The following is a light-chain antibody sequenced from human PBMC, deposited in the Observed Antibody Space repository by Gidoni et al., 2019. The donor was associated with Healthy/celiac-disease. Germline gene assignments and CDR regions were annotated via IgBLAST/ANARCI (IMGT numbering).Light chain of an antibody. CDR3: QQRSNWLLFT. V-gene: IGKV3-11*01. Sequence: VLTQSPPTLSLSPEERATLSCRASQSVSSYLALDQYKPGQGPRLLIHDASNRATGIPARFSGSGSGTDFTFTISSLEPEDFAVDSCQQRSNWLLFTFGPXTKVDIK. J-gene: IGKJ3*01. CDR1: QSVSSY. CDR2: DAS.